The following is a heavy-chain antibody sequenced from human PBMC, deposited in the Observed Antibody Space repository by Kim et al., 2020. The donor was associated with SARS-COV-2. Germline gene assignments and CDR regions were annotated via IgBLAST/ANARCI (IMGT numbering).Heavy chain of an antibody. CDR2: ISGSGGST. J-gene: IGHJ4*02. CDR1: GFTFSSYA. V-gene: IGHV3-23*01. D-gene: IGHD3-9*01. Sequence: GGSLRLSCAASGFTFSSYAMSWVRQAPGKGLKWVSAISGSGGSTYYADSVKGRFTISRDNSKNTLYLQMNSLRAEDTAVYYCAKGGPSLGPFGWGDILTGYSYFDYWGQGTLGTVSS. CDR3: AKGGPSLGPFGWGDILTGYSYFDY.